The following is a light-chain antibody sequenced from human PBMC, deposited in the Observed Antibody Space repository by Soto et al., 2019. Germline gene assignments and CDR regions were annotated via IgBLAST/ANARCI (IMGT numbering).Light chain of an antibody. Sequence: DIQMTQSPATLSASVGDRVTITCRASQSVSSWLAWYQQKPGKAPKLLIYDASSLASGVPSRFSGSGSGTEFTLTISSLQPDDFATYYCQQYNSYPWTFGRGIKVEIK. CDR2: DAS. V-gene: IGKV1-5*01. CDR1: QSVSSW. CDR3: QQYNSYPWT. J-gene: IGKJ1*01.